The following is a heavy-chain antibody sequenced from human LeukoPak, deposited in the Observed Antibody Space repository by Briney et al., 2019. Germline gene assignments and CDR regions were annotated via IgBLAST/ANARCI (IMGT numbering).Heavy chain of an antibody. D-gene: IGHD5-18*01. Sequence: SETLSLTCTVSGGSISSGGYYWSWIRQHPGKGLEWIGYIYYSGSTYYNPSLKSRVTISVDTSKNQFSLKLSSVTAADTAVYYCARHSAMVPYYGMDVWGQGTTVTVSS. J-gene: IGHJ6*02. CDR1: GGSISSGGYY. CDR2: IYYSGST. V-gene: IGHV4-31*03. CDR3: ARHSAMVPYYGMDV.